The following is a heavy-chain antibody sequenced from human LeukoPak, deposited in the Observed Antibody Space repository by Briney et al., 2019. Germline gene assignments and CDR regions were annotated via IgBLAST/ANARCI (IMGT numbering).Heavy chain of an antibody. D-gene: IGHD4-17*01. CDR2: IYPDDSET. Sequence: GESLKISCKSSGYSFTSYWIGCVRQMPGKGLEWVGIIYPDDSETSYSPSFQDQVTISADKSISTAYLQWSSLKASDTAMYYCARHYPGGDYFIDYWGQGTLVTVSS. CDR3: ARHYPGGDYFIDY. J-gene: IGHJ4*02. CDR1: GYSFTSYW. V-gene: IGHV5-51*01.